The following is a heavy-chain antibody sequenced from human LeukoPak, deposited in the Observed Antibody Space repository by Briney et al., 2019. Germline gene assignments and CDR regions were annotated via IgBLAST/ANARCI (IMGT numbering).Heavy chain of an antibody. CDR3: ARLFARRLRYYDSSGYSKDY. V-gene: IGHV4-34*01. CDR1: GGSFSGYH. J-gene: IGHJ4*02. D-gene: IGHD3-22*01. Sequence: SETLSLTCAVYGGSFSGYHWNWIRQPPGMGLEWIGEINQSGSTNYNPSLKSRVTISVDTSKNQFSLSLSSVTAADAAVYYCARLFARRLRYYDSSGYSKDYWGQGTLVTVSS. CDR2: INQSGST.